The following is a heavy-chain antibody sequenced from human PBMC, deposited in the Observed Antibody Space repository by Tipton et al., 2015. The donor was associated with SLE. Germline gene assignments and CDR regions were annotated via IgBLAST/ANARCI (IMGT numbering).Heavy chain of an antibody. J-gene: IGHJ4*02. CDR2: IYHSGST. D-gene: IGHD3-10*01. CDR1: GGSVSSGYY. Sequence: TLSLTCTVSGGSVSSGYYWGWIRQPPGKGLEWIGSIYHSGSTYYNPSLKSRVTISVDTSKNQFSLKLSSVTAADTAVYYCARERLWFGEHPFGYWGQGTLVTVSS. V-gene: IGHV4-38-2*02. CDR3: ARERLWFGEHPFGY.